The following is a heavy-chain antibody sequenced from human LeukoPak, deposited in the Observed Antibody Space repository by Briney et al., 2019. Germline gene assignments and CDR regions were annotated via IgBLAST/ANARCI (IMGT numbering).Heavy chain of an antibody. Sequence: XETLSLTCTVSGGSISSYYWSWIRQPPGKGLEWIGYIYYSGSTNYNPSLKSRVTISLDTSKNQFSLKLSSVTAADTAVYYCARHGIAVAGYDYWGQGTLVTVSS. J-gene: IGHJ4*02. CDR1: GGSISSYY. CDR2: IYYSGST. D-gene: IGHD6-19*01. CDR3: ARHGIAVAGYDY. V-gene: IGHV4-59*08.